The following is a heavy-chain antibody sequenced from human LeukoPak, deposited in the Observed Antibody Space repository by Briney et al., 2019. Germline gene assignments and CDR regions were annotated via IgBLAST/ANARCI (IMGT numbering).Heavy chain of an antibody. CDR3: ASGDIVVVPAAMDY. Sequence: PSETLSLTCTVSGGSISSSSYYWGWIRQPPGKGLEWIGSIYYSGSTYYNPSLKSRVTISVGTSKNQFSLKLSSVTAADTAVYYCASGDIVVVPAAMDYWGQGTLVTVSS. CDR1: GGSISSSSYY. CDR2: IYYSGST. J-gene: IGHJ4*02. V-gene: IGHV4-39*01. D-gene: IGHD2-2*01.